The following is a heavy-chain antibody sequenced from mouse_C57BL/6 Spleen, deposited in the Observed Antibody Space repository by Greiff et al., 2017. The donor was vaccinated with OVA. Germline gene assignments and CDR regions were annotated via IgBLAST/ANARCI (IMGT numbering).Heavy chain of an antibody. CDR2: ISDGGSYT. D-gene: IGHD1-1*01. V-gene: IGHV5-4*03. J-gene: IGHJ2*01. CDR3: ARFNYYGGSFFDY. Sequence: EVKLVESGGGLVKPGGSLKLSCAASGFTFSSYAMSWVRQTPDKRLEWVAPISDGGSYTSSPDNVTGRFTFSSANAKNNLYVQISHMKSEDTAMYYCARFNYYGGSFFDYWGQGTTLTVAS. CDR1: GFTFSSYA.